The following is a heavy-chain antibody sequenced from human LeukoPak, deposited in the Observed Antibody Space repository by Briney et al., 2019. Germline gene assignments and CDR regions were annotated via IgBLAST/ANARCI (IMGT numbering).Heavy chain of an antibody. J-gene: IGHJ4*02. V-gene: IGHV4-39*07. CDR3: AKNRDYALGSFDY. D-gene: IGHD4-17*01. CDR1: GGSISSSSYY. Sequence: SETLSLTCTVSGGSISSSSYYWGWIRQPPGKGREWIGSIYYSGSTYYNPSLKSRVTISVDTSKNQFSLKLSSVTAADTAVYYCAKNRDYALGSFDYWGQGTLVTVSS. CDR2: IYYSGST.